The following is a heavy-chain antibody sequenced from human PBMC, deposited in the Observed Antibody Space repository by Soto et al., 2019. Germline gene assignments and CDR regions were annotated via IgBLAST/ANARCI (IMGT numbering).Heavy chain of an antibody. J-gene: IGHJ6*02. CDR3: ARDGWNDRQPDHFYYYGMDV. Sequence: GGSLRLSCAASGFTFSSYSMNWVRQAPGKGLEWVSSISSSSSYIYYADSVKGRFTISRDNAKNSLYLQMNSLRAEDTAVYYCARDGWNDRQPDHFYYYGMDVWGQGTTVTVSS. CDR2: ISSSSSYI. D-gene: IGHD1-1*01. V-gene: IGHV3-21*01. CDR1: GFTFSSYS.